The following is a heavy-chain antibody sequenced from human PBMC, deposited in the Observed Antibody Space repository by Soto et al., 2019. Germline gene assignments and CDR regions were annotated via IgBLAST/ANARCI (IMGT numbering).Heavy chain of an antibody. J-gene: IGHJ5*02. CDR3: ARTGYYYDSSGYYYVPWFDP. CDR1: GGSISSGGYY. D-gene: IGHD3-22*01. V-gene: IGHV4-31*03. CDR2: IYYSGST. Sequence: SETLSLTCTVSGGSISSGGYYRSWIRQHPGKGLEWIGYIYYSGSTYYNPSLKSRVTISVDTSKNQFSLKLSSVTAADTAVYYCARTGYYYDSSGYYYVPWFDPWGQGTLVTVSS.